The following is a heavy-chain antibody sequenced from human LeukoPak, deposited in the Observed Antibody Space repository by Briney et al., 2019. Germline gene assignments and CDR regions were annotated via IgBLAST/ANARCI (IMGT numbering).Heavy chain of an antibody. CDR1: GFTFSIEW. CDR2: IKKDGSEK. Sequence: GGSLRLSCAASGFTFSIEWMSWVRQAPGKGLEWVANIKKDGSEKYYVDSVKGRFTISRDNAKNSLYLQMNSLRAEDTAVYYCAKDFDPWGQGTLVTVSS. V-gene: IGHV3-7*03. CDR3: AKDFDP. J-gene: IGHJ5*02.